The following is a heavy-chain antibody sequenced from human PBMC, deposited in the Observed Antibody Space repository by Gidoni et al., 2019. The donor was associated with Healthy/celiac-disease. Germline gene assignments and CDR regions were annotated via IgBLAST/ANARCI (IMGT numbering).Heavy chain of an antibody. V-gene: IGHV3-9*01. D-gene: IGHD5-12*01. J-gene: IGHJ5*02. Sequence: EVQLVESGGGLVQPGRSLRLSCAASGFTFDAYAMHWVRQAPGKGLEWVSGISWNSGSIGYADSVKGRFTISRDNAKNSLYLQMNSLRAEDTALYYCAKDVGPQAMVGYSGYDHWGQGTLVTVSS. CDR2: ISWNSGSI. CDR1: GFTFDAYA. CDR3: AKDVGPQAMVGYSGYDH.